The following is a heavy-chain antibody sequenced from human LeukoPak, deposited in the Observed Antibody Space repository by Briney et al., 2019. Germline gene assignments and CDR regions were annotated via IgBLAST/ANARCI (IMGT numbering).Heavy chain of an antibody. CDR2: INHSGST. V-gene: IGHV4-34*01. CDR3: ARAVGYYDSSGYTPRYYYYYMDV. CDR1: GGSFSGYY. J-gene: IGHJ6*03. D-gene: IGHD3-22*01. Sequence: SETLSLTCAVYGGSFSGYYWSWIRQPPGKGLEWIGEINHSGSTNYNPSLKSRVTISVDTSKNQFSLKLSSVTAADTAVYYCARAVGYYDSSGYTPRYYYYYMDVWGKGTTVTVSS.